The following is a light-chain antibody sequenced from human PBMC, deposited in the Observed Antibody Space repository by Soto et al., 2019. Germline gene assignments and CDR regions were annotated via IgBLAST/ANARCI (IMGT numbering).Light chain of an antibody. J-gene: IGKJ5*01. CDR3: QQSYCTLLIT. V-gene: IGKV1-39*01. CDR2: GTS. CDR1: QAINTY. Sequence: DIQMTQSPSFLSASVGDRVTVSCRASQAINTYLNWYQQKPGKAPKLLIYGTSDLQNGVRSRFSGGGAGTDFTLTINILQPEDFATYYIQQSYCTLLITFGQRTRLEV.